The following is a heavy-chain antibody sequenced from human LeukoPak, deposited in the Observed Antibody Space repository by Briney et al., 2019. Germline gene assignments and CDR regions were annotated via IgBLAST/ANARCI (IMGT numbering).Heavy chain of an antibody. J-gene: IGHJ6*03. V-gene: IGHV4-61*02. Sequence: SETLSLTCTVSGGSISSGSYYWSWIRQPAGKGLEWIGRIYTSGSTNYNPSLKSRVTISVDTSKNQFSLKLSSVTASDTAVYYCARDKRSGYDFYIGTRLYYMDVWGKGTTVTISS. CDR2: IYTSGST. D-gene: IGHD5-12*01. CDR3: ARDKRSGYDFYIGTRLYYMDV. CDR1: GGSISSGSYY.